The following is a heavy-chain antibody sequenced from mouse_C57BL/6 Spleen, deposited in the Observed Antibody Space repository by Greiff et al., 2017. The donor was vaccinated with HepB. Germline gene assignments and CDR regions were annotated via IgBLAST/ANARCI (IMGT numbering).Heavy chain of an antibody. CDR2: IYPGDGDT. J-gene: IGHJ4*01. CDR3: ARIYYDYDDAMDY. Sequence: QVQLQQSGPELVKPGASVKISCKASGYAFSSSWMNWVKQRPGKGLEWIGRIYPGDGDTNYNGKFKGKATLTADKSSSTAYMQLSSLTSEDSAVYFCARIYYDYDDAMDYWGKGTSVTVSS. V-gene: IGHV1-82*01. D-gene: IGHD2-4*01. CDR1: GYAFSSSW.